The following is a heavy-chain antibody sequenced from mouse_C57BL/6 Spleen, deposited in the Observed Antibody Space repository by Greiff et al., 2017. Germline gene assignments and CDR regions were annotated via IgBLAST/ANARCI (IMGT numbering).Heavy chain of an antibody. V-gene: IGHV1-19*01. CDR3: ARNGWLEDYAMDY. D-gene: IGHD2-3*01. CDR2: INPYNGGT. J-gene: IGHJ4*01. Sequence: EVQLVESGPVLVKPGASVKMSCKASGYTFTDYYMNWVKQSHGKSLEWIGVINPYNGGTSYNQKFKGKATLTVDKSSSTAYMELNSLTSEDSAVYYCARNGWLEDYAMDYWGQGTSVTVSS. CDR1: GYTFTDYY.